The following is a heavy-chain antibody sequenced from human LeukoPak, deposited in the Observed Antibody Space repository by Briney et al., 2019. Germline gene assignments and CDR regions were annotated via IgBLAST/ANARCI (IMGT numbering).Heavy chain of an antibody. CDR1: GFTVSSNY. V-gene: IGHV3-53*01. CDR2: IYSGGNT. J-gene: IGHJ4*02. Sequence: GGSLRLSCAASGFTVSSNYMSWVRQAPGKGLEWVSVIYSGGNTYYADSVKGRFTISRDNSKNTLYLQMNSLRAEDTAVYYCAKDPSGATFYFDYWGQGTLVTVSS. CDR3: AKDPSGATFYFDY. D-gene: IGHD5-24*01.